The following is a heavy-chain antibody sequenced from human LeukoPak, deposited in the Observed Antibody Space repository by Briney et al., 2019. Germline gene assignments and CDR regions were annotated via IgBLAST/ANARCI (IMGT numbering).Heavy chain of an antibody. CDR2: IYYSGST. V-gene: IGHV4-39*01. Sequence: SETLSLTCTVSGGSISSSSYYWGWIRQPPGKGLEWIGSIYYSGSTYYNPSLKSRVTISVDTSKNQFSLKLSSVTAADTAVYYCPGHPPRHYYSYHGMDVWGQGTTVTVSS. D-gene: IGHD6-6*01. CDR1: GGSISSSSYY. CDR3: PGHPPRHYYSYHGMDV. J-gene: IGHJ6*02.